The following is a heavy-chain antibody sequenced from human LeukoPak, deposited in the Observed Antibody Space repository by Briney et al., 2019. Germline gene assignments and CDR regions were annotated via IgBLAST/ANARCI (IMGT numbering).Heavy chain of an antibody. D-gene: IGHD4-23*01. Sequence: ASVKVSCKASGYTFTGYGISWVRQAPGQGLEWMGWISAYNGNTNYAQKLQGRVTMTTDTSTSTAYMELRSLRSDDTAVYYCARDVHGGNSGSQYYFDYWGQGTLVTVSS. CDR2: ISAYNGNT. CDR3: ARDVHGGNSGSQYYFDY. V-gene: IGHV1-18*01. J-gene: IGHJ4*02. CDR1: GYTFTGYG.